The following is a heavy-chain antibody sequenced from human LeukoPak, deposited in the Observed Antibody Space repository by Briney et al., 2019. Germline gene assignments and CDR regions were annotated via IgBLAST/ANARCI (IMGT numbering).Heavy chain of an antibody. J-gene: IGHJ4*02. CDR3: AKRGSSGYNYFDY. V-gene: IGHV3-23*01. CDR2: ISGSGGST. D-gene: IGHD3-22*01. Sequence: GGSPRLSCAASGFTFSNYAMSWVRQAPGKGLEWVSAISGSGGSTYYADSVKGRFTISRDNSKNTLYLQMNSLRAEDTAVYYCAKRGSSGYNYFDYWGQGTLVTVSS. CDR1: GFTFSNYA.